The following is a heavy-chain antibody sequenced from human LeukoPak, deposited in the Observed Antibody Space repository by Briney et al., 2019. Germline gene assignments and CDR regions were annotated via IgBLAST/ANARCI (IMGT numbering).Heavy chain of an antibody. D-gene: IGHD2-15*01. J-gene: IGHJ2*01. Sequence: SETLSLTCAVYGGSFSGYYWSWIRQPPGKGLEWIGEINHSGSTNYNPSLKSRVTISVDTSKNQFSLKLSSVIAADTAVYYCARSPWSRAFHLWGRGTLVTVSS. CDR1: GGSFSGYY. V-gene: IGHV4-34*01. CDR3: ARSPWSRAFHL. CDR2: INHSGST.